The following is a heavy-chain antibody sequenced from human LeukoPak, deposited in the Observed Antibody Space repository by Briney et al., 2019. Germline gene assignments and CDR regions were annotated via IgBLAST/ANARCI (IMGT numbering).Heavy chain of an antibody. CDR2: IGSSGSST. J-gene: IGHJ4*02. D-gene: IGHD3-10*01. CDR1: GFTFTTYA. Sequence: GGSLRLSCAASGFTFTTYALSWVRQAPGKGLEWVSVIGSSGSSTFYADSVKGRFTISRDTSKNTLYLQMNSLRAEDTALYYCAKARSPGDGSWVIDYWGQGTLVSVSS. V-gene: IGHV3-23*01. CDR3: AKARSPGDGSWVIDY.